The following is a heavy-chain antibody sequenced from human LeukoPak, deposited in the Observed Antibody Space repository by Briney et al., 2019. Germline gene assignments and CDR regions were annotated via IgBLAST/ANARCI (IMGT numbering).Heavy chain of an antibody. V-gene: IGHV1-69*05. J-gene: IGHJ4*02. Sequence: SVKVSCKASGGTFSSYAISWVRQAPGQGLEWMGGIIPIFGTANYAQKFRGRVTMTRDTSTSTVYMELSSLRSEDTAVYYCARSRFGESIDYWGQGTLVTVSS. D-gene: IGHD3-10*01. CDR3: ARSRFGESIDY. CDR1: GGTFSSYA. CDR2: IIPIFGTA.